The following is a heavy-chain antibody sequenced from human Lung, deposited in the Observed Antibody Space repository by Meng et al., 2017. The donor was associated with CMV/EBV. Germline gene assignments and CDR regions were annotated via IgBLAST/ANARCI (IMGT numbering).Heavy chain of an antibody. CDR1: GYPFTIYY. V-gene: IGHV1-46*01. Sequence: ASVXVSXKASGYPFTIYYMHWVRQAPRQGLEWMGIINPSAGGTSYAQKFRGRLTITRDTSTSTVYMELSSLRSEDTAVYYCAKDRGYANSWYEDDDSGRGXLVTVSS. CDR2: INPSAGGT. CDR3: AKDRGYANSWYEDDD. J-gene: IGHJ4*02. D-gene: IGHD6-13*01.